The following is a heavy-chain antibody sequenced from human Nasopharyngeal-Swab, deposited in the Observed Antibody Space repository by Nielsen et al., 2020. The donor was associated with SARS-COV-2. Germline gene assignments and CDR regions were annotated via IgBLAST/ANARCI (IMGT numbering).Heavy chain of an antibody. V-gene: IGHV3-9*01. CDR3: AKDRDSGDDSDDYYHYYGMDV. CDR1: GFTFEDYA. CDR2: ISWNSDTF. D-gene: IGHD5-12*01. J-gene: IGHJ6*02. Sequence: SLKISCVASGFTFEDYAMHWVRQVPGQGLERVAGISWNSDTFVYADSVKGRFTISRDNSKNTVNLQMNSLRVEDTAIYYCAKDRDSGDDSDDYYHYYGMDVWGQGTTVTVFS.